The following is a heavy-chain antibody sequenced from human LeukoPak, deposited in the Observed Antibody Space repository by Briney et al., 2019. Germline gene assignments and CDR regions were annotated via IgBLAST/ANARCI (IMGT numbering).Heavy chain of an antibody. D-gene: IGHD3-22*01. V-gene: IGHV4-30-4*08. J-gene: IGHJ4*02. CDR1: GGSISSGDYY. CDR2: IYYSGST. Sequence: SETLSLTCTVSGGSISSGDYYWSWIRQPPGKGLEWIGHIYYSGSTYYNPSLKSRVTISVDTSKNQFSLKLTSVTAADTAVYYCARTYYYDSSGYWPSSPEYYFDYWGQGTLVTVSS. CDR3: ARTYYYDSSGYWPSSPEYYFDY.